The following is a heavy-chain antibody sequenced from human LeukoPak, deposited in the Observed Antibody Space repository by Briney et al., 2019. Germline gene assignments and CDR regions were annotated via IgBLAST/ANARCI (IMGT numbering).Heavy chain of an antibody. CDR3: AKGLGYSYGSPLDY. Sequence: GGSLRLSCAASGFTFSIYAMTWVRQAPGKGLEWVSAISGSGGSTYYADSVKGRFTISRDNSKNTLYLQMNSLRAEDTAVYYCAKGLGYSYGSPLDYWGQGTLVTVSS. D-gene: IGHD5-18*01. CDR2: ISGSGGST. CDR1: GFTFSIYA. J-gene: IGHJ4*02. V-gene: IGHV3-23*01.